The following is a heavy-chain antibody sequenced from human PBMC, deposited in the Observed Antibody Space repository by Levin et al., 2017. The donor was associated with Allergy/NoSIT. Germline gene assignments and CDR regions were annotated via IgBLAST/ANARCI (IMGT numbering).Heavy chain of an antibody. CDR2: ISGGGGST. CDR3: AKSLYGGLDY. D-gene: IGHD4-17*01. V-gene: IGHV3-23*01. J-gene: IGHJ4*02. Sequence: QAGGSLRLSCAASGFTFSTYAMSWVRQAPGKGLEWVSGISGGGGSTRYADSVKGRFTISRDNSKNTVHLQMNSLRAEDTALYYCAKSLYGGLDYWGQGTLVTVSS. CDR1: GFTFSTYA.